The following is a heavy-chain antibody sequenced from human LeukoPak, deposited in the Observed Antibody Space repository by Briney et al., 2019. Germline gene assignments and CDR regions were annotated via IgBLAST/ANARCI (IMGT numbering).Heavy chain of an antibody. D-gene: IGHD3-10*01. Sequence: GGSLRLSCAASGFTFSDAWMNWVRQAPGKGLEWVAVISYDGSNKYYADSVKGRFTISRDNSKNTLYLQMNSLRAEDTAVYYCARDRVIALDYWGQGTLVTVSS. CDR2: ISYDGSNK. V-gene: IGHV3-30-3*01. CDR3: ARDRVIALDY. CDR1: GFTFSDAW. J-gene: IGHJ4*02.